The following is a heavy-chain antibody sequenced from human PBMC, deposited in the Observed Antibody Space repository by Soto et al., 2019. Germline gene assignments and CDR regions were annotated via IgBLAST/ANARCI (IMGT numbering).Heavy chain of an antibody. V-gene: IGHV3-7*01. Sequence: GGSLRLSCAASGFTFSNYWMNWVRQAPGKGLEWVANINEDGSEKYYVDSAKGRFTISRDNAKNSLYLQMSSLRAEDTAVYYCARLKGTYYYDSSGGLTYGMDVWGQGTTVTVSS. CDR2: INEDGSEK. D-gene: IGHD3-22*01. CDR1: GFTFSNYW. CDR3: ARLKGTYYYDSSGGLTYGMDV. J-gene: IGHJ6*02.